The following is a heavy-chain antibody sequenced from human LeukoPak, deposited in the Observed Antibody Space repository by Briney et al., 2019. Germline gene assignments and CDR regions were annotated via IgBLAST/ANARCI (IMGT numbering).Heavy chain of an antibody. D-gene: IGHD1-26*01. CDR2: IYYSGST. J-gene: IGHJ5*02. V-gene: IGHV4-59*08. CDR1: GGSISSYY. Sequence: SETLSLTCTVSGGSISSYYWSWIRQPPGKGLEWIGYIYYSGSTNYKPSLKSRVTISVDTSKNQFSLKLTSATAADTAVYYCARGGDSGSFAATSRCWFDPWGRGTLVTVSS. CDR3: ARGGDSGSFAATSRCWFDP.